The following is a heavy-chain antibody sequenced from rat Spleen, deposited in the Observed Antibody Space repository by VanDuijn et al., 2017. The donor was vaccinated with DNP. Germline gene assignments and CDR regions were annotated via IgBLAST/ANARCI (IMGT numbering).Heavy chain of an antibody. J-gene: IGHJ2*01. D-gene: IGHD1-11*01. Sequence: QVQLRESGPGLVRPSQTLSLTCTVSGFSLTNYNLHWVRQSSGKGLEWLGMIWTDGNTDYNSALSSRLTFSRDTSKSQVFLRMNSLQTEDIATYDCARDDYGFDYWGQGVMVTVSS. CDR1: GFSLTNYN. V-gene: IGHV2-30*01. CDR2: IWTDGNT. CDR3: ARDDYGFDY.